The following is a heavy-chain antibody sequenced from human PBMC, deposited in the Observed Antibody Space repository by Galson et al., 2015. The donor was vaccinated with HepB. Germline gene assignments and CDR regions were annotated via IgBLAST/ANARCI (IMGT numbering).Heavy chain of an antibody. CDR2: ISSSSSYI. CDR1: GFTFSSYS. J-gene: IGHJ6*03. Sequence: SLRLSCAASGFTFSSYSMNWVRQAPGKGLEWVSSISSSSSYIYYADSVKGRFTISRDNAKNSLYLQMNSLRAEDTAVYYCARDQPNYYYYMDVWGKGTTVTVSS. CDR3: ARDQPNYYYYMDV. D-gene: IGHD2-2*01. V-gene: IGHV3-21*01.